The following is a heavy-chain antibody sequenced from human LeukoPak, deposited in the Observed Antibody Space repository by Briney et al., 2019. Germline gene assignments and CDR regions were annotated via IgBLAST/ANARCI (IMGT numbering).Heavy chain of an antibody. CDR2: IGGSSGIT. Sequence: GASLRLSCAASGFIFSNYAMIWVRQAPGKGLEWVSAIGGSSGITFYADSVRGQFTISRDNSKNTLYLQMNSLRAEDTAVYYCAKDHCSSTSCYVFDYWGQGTLVTVSS. V-gene: IGHV3-23*01. J-gene: IGHJ4*02. D-gene: IGHD2-2*01. CDR1: GFIFSNYA. CDR3: AKDHCSSTSCYVFDY.